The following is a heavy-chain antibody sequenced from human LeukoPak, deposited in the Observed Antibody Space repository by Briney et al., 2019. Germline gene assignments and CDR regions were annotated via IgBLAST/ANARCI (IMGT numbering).Heavy chain of an antibody. CDR1: GGSMSPYH. CDR2: IYYSGST. J-gene: IGHJ4*02. D-gene: IGHD6-19*01. Sequence: SETLSLTCTVSGGSMSPYHWGWIRQPPGKGLEWTGYIYYSGSTNYNPSLNSQVTISVDTSKNQFSLRLSSVTAADTAIYYCARAVSGRFDYWGQGTLATVSS. V-gene: IGHV4-59*08. CDR3: ARAVSGRFDY.